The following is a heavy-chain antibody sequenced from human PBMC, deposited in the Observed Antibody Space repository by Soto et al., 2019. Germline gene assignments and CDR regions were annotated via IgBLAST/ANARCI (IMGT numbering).Heavy chain of an antibody. Sequence: SETLSLTCTVSGGSISSYYWSWIRQPPGKGLEWIGYIYYSGSTNYNPSLKSRVTISVDTSNNQFSLKLSSVTAADTAVYYCATELIVVAGLSFDDYWGQGTLVTVSS. CDR2: IYYSGST. CDR1: GGSISSYY. CDR3: ATELIVVAGLSFDDY. J-gene: IGHJ4*02. D-gene: IGHD3-22*01. V-gene: IGHV4-59*12.